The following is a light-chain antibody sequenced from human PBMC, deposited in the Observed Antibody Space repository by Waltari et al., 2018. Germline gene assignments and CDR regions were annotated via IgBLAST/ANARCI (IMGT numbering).Light chain of an antibody. CDR2: TNN. CDR1: ISNIGSNT. V-gene: IGLV1-44*01. J-gene: IGLJ2*01. CDR3: AAWDDSLNGVV. Sequence: QSVLTQPPSTSGTPGQRVTISCSGSISNIGSNTVNWYQQLPGTAPKLLIYTNNQRPSGVPDRFSGSKSGTSASLAISGLQSEDEAGYYCAAWDDSLNGVVFGGGTKLTVL.